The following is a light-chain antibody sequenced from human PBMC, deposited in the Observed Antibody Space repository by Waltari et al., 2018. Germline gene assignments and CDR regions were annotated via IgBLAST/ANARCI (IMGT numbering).Light chain of an antibody. CDR1: SSTTGAGYD. V-gene: IGLV1-40*01. J-gene: IGLJ3*02. Sequence: QSVLTQPPSVSGAPGQRVTISCTGSSSTTGAGYDVHWYQQLPGTAPKLLVYDNTNRPSGVSDRFSASKSGTSASLAITGLQAEDEADYYCQSYDSYLRGVFGGGTKLTVL. CDR2: DNT. CDR3: QSYDSYLRGV.